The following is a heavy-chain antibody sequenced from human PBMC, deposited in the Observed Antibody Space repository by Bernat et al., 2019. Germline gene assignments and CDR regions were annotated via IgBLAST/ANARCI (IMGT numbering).Heavy chain of an antibody. CDR1: GGTISSSSYY. J-gene: IGHJ4*03. Sequence: QLQLQESGPGLVKPSETLSLTCTVSGGTISSSSYYWGWIRQPPGKGLEWIGSIYYSGSTYYNPSLKSRVTISGDTSKKQFSLKLSSVTAADTAVYYCAGGLSGWDGGGYFDYWGQGTLVTVSS. V-gene: IGHV4-39*01. CDR3: AGGLSGWDGGGYFDY. D-gene: IGHD6-19*01. CDR2: IYYSGST.